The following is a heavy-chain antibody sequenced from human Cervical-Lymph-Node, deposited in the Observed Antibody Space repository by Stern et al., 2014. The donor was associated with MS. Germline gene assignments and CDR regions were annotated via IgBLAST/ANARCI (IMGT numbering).Heavy chain of an antibody. Sequence: QVQLVESGAEVTKPGSSMNVSCKTSGGTFSSSYAITWMRPAPGQGLEWMGRIIPILGLANYAQKFQGRVVSSADKSTSTTYMELSSLTSEDTAVYYCARGVVSNRAAATLHNLFDPWGQGTLVTVSS. CDR3: ARGVVSNRAAATLHNLFDP. J-gene: IGHJ5*02. D-gene: IGHD2-15*01. V-gene: IGHV1-69*09. CDR2: IIPILGLA. CDR1: GGTFSSSYA.